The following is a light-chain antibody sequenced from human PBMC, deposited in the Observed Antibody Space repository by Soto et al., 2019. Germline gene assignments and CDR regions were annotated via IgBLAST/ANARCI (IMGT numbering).Light chain of an antibody. Sequence: MLTKSRDTLSLSPGERARLSCRASQTISSTFLAWYRQCPGPAPRLLIYGASSRATGIPDRFSSSGSGTDFTLTISRLEPEDFAVYYCQQFGLSPTFGGGTKVDI. CDR2: GAS. CDR3: QQFGLSPT. CDR1: QTISSTF. J-gene: IGKJ4*01. V-gene: IGKV3-20*01.